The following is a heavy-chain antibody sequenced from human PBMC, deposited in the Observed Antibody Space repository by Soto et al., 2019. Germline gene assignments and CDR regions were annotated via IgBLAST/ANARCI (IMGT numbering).Heavy chain of an antibody. J-gene: IGHJ4*02. V-gene: IGHV1-69*01. CDR2: IIPIFGTA. Sequence: QVQLVQSGAEVKKPGSSVKVSCKASGGTFSSYAISWVRQAPGQGLEWMGGIIPIFGTANYAQKFQGRVTITADESTSTAYMELSSLRSEDTAVYYCASRHRSPYYYDSSGYYYNDYWGQGTLVTVSS. D-gene: IGHD3-22*01. CDR3: ASRHRSPYYYDSSGYYYNDY. CDR1: GGTFSSYA.